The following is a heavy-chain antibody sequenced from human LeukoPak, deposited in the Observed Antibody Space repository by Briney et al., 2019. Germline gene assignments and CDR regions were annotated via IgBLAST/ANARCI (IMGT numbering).Heavy chain of an antibody. CDR3: VRGRGVPEYYFDY. CDR2: IKTDGSST. Sequence: GGSLRLSCANSGFTFSSYWMHWVRQAPGKGLVWVSRIKTDGSSTTYADFVHGRFTISRDNAKNTLYLQMNSLRADDTAVYYCVRGRGVPEYYFDYWGQGTLVTVSS. J-gene: IGHJ4*02. V-gene: IGHV3-74*01. D-gene: IGHD2-2*01. CDR1: GFTFSSYW.